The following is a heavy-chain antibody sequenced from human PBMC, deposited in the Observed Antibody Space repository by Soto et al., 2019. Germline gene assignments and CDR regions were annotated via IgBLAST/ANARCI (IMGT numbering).Heavy chain of an antibody. Sequence: SETLSLTCTVSGGSITTYYWSWIRQPAGKGLEWIGRIYTSGTTNYNPSLRSRVTMSVDTSKNQFSLRLSSVTAADTAVYYCARALYSSGYYNGMDVWGQGPTVTVSS. J-gene: IGHJ6*02. CDR3: ARALYSSGYYNGMDV. CDR2: IYTSGTT. V-gene: IGHV4-4*07. CDR1: GGSITTYY. D-gene: IGHD3-22*01.